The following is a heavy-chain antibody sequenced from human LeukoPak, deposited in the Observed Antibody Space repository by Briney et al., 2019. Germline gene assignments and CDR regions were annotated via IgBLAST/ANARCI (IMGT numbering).Heavy chain of an antibody. CDR1: GFNFNTYA. CDR3: TRVGGYQLPKFDY. CDR2: ISSSSSTI. Sequence: GGSLRLSCAASGFNFNTYAMNWVRQAPGKGLKWISYISSSSSTIYYADSVKGRFSISRDNAKNSVYLEMNSPGDEDTAVYYCTRVGGYQLPKFDYWGRGTLVTVSS. J-gene: IGHJ4*02. V-gene: IGHV3-48*02. D-gene: IGHD2-2*01.